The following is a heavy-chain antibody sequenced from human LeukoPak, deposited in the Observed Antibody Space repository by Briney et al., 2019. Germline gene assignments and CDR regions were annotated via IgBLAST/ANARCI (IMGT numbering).Heavy chain of an antibody. CDR1: GDSINNYY. D-gene: IGHD6-6*01. Sequence: SETLSLTCTVSGDSINNYYWNWLRQPAGKGLEWLGRIYTSGSTNYNPSLKSRVTMAIDTSKNQISLKLSSVTAADTAVYYCARVRFSSSFDYWGQGTLVTVSS. J-gene: IGHJ4*02. V-gene: IGHV4-4*07. CDR3: ARVRFSSSFDY. CDR2: IYTSGST.